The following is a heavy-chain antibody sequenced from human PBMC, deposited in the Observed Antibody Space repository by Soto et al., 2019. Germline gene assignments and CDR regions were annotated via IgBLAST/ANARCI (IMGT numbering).Heavy chain of an antibody. Sequence: QVQLQESGPGLVKPSQTLSLTCTVSGGSISSGGYYWSWIRQHPGKGLEWIGYIYYSGSTYYNPSRKSRVTISVDPSKNQSTLKLSSVPAADTAVYYCARGGDAAMVPRGAVYFDYWGQRTLVTVSS. D-gene: IGHD5-18*01. CDR3: ARGGDAAMVPRGAVYFDY. V-gene: IGHV4-31*03. J-gene: IGHJ4*02. CDR2: IYYSGST. CDR1: GGSISSGGYY.